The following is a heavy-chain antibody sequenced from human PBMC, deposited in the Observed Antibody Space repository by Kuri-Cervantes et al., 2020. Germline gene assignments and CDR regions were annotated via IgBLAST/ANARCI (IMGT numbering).Heavy chain of an antibody. Sequence: ESLKISCAVCGGSFSDYYWNWVRQPPGKGLEWIGELSHSGSIKYNPSLRSRITMSEDTSKTQLSLRLTSLTAADTAMYYCMRTEIIFGELRETWGQGTLVTVSS. J-gene: IGHJ5*02. V-gene: IGHV4-34*01. CDR1: GGSFSDYY. CDR3: MRTEIIFGELRET. CDR2: LSHSGSI. D-gene: IGHD3-10*01.